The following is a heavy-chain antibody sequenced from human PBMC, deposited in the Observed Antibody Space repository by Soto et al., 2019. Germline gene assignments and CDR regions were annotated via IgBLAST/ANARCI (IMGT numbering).Heavy chain of an antibody. CDR2: IYYSGST. Sequence: SETLSLTCTVSGGSISSYYWSWIRQSPGKGLEWIGYIYYSGSTNYNPSLKSRVTISVDTSKNQFSLKLRSVTAADTAVYYCASGTAVAGTRGFDYWGQGTPVTVSS. J-gene: IGHJ4*02. D-gene: IGHD6-19*01. CDR3: ASGTAVAGTRGFDY. V-gene: IGHV4-59*08. CDR1: GGSISSYY.